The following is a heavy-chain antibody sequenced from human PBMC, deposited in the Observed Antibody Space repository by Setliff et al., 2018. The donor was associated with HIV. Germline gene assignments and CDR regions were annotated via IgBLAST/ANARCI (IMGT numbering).Heavy chain of an antibody. CDR3: ASLAG. V-gene: IGHV3-74*01. CDR2: MNTDGSST. CDR1: GFTFSSYW. J-gene: IGHJ4*02. Sequence: GGSLRLSCAASGFTFSSYWMHWVRQAPGKGLVWVFGMNTDGSSTRYADSVKGRFTISRDNAKNSLFLQMNSLRVDDTALYYCASLAGWGQGTLVTVSS.